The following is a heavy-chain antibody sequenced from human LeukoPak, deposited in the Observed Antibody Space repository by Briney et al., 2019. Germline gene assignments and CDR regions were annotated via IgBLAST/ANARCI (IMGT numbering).Heavy chain of an antibody. V-gene: IGHV4-59*01. D-gene: IGHD3-10*01. CDR2: IYYTGTT. J-gene: IGHJ4*02. Sequence: SETLSLTCSVSVGAINNDDGTCVVQPPGRGVECSGYIYYTGTTNYNPSLKSRVTISVDTSRNQYSPKLSSVTAADTAVYYCARYNTVNRGFTALDFWGQGTLVTVSS. CDR3: ARYNTVNRGFTALDF. CDR1: VGAINNDD.